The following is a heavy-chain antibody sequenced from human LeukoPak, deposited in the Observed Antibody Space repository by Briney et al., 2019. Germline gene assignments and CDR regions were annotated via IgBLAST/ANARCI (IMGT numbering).Heavy chain of an antibody. Sequence: GGSLRLSCAASGFSFRDYIMIWVRQAPGRGLEWVSIINYTSSYKYYADSVKGRFTVSRDNANKSLYLQMNSLRAEDTAVYYCARVDDSGDYVIDYWGQGTLVTVSS. CDR1: GFSFRDYI. CDR3: ARVDDSGDYVIDY. D-gene: IGHD4-17*01. V-gene: IGHV3-21*01. CDR2: INYTSSYK. J-gene: IGHJ4*02.